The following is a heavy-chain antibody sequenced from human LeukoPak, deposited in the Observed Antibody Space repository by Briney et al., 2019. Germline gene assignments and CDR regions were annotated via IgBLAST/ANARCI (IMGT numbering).Heavy chain of an antibody. Sequence: GGSLRLSCAASGFTFSSYAMSWVRQAPGKGLEWVSAISGSGGSTYYADSVKGRFTTSRDNSKNTLFLQINSLRAEDTAVYYCAKSLLAPYYYDSSGYPDDYWGQGTLVTVSS. CDR2: ISGSGGST. D-gene: IGHD3-22*01. J-gene: IGHJ4*02. CDR3: AKSLLAPYYYDSSGYPDDY. CDR1: GFTFSSYA. V-gene: IGHV3-23*01.